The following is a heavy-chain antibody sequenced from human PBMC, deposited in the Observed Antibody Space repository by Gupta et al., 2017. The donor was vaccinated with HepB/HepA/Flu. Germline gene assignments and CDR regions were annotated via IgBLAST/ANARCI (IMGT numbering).Heavy chain of an antibody. CDR2: ISWNSGSI. D-gene: IGHD6-13*01. J-gene: IGHJ5*02. Sequence: EVQLVESGGGLVQPGRSLRLSCAASGFPFDDYAMHWVRQAPGKGLEWVSGISWNSGSIGYADSVKGRFTISRDNAKNSLYLQMNSLRAEDTALYYCAKDKYSSSMRPGGWFDPWGQGTLVTVSS. CDR3: AKDKYSSSMRPGGWFDP. CDR1: GFPFDDYA. V-gene: IGHV3-9*01.